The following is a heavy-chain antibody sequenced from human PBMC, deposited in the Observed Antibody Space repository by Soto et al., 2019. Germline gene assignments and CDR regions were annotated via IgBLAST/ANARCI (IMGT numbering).Heavy chain of an antibody. D-gene: IGHD5-12*01. V-gene: IGHV1-69*12. J-gene: IGHJ4*02. CDR2: IIPIFGTA. CDR1: GGTFSSYA. CDR3: ATPTEMATIYYFDC. Sequence: QVQLVQSGAEVKKPGSSVKVSCKASGGTFSSYAISWVRQAPGQGLEWMGGIIPIFGTANYAQKFQGRVSTTADECTSTADMELGGRSSEATAVYYCATPTEMATIYYFDCWGQGTLVTVSS.